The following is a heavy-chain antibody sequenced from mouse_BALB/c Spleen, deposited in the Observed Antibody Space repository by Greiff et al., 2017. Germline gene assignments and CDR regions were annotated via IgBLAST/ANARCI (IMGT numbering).Heavy chain of an antibody. Sequence: EVKLMESGPSLVKPSQTLSLTCSVTGDSITSGYWNWIRKFPGNKLEYMGYISYSGSTYYNPSLKSRISITRDTSKNQYYLQLNSVTTEDTATYYCASHYYRYDMGYFDYWGQGTTLTVSS. CDR1: GDSITSGY. V-gene: IGHV3-8*02. CDR3: ASHYYRYDMGYFDY. J-gene: IGHJ2*01. D-gene: IGHD2-14*01. CDR2: ISYSGST.